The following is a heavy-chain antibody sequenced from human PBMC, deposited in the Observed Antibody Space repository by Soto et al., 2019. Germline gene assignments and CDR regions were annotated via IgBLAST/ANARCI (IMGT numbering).Heavy chain of an antibody. V-gene: IGHV1-18*01. D-gene: IGHD3-22*01. J-gene: IGHJ4*02. Sequence: GASVKVSCKVSGYTLTELSMHWVRQAPGQGLEWMGWISAYNGNTNYAQKLQGRVTMTTDTSTSTAYMELRSLRSDDTAVYYCARDSFEYYYDSSGDRSFDYWGQGTLVTVSS. CDR2: ISAYNGNT. CDR3: ARDSFEYYYDSSGDRSFDY. CDR1: GYTLTELS.